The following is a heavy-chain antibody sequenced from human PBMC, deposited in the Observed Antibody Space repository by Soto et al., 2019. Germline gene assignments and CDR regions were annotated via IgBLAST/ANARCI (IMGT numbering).Heavy chain of an antibody. CDR2: IYPGDSDT. CDR1: GYSFTSYW. D-gene: IGHD3-3*01. CDR3: ARQGGGLLRFLEWLSYRDYYYGMDV. V-gene: IGHV5-51*01. J-gene: IGHJ6*02. Sequence: GESLKISCKGSGYSFTSYWIGWVRQMPGKGLEWMGIIYPGDSDTRYSPSFQGQVTISAYKSISTAYLQWSSLKASDTAMYYCARQGGGLLRFLEWLSYRDYYYGMDVWGQGTTVTVSS.